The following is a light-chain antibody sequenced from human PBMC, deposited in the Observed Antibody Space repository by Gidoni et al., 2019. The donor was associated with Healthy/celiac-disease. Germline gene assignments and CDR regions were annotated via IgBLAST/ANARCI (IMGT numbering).Light chain of an antibody. CDR1: QSISSW. J-gene: IGKJ4*01. CDR3: QQYNSYSLT. Sequence: IQMTESPSTLSASVGDRVTITCRASQSISSWLAWYQQKPGNAPKLLIYKASSLESGVPSRFSGSGSGTEFTLTISSLQPDDFATYYCQQYNSYSLTFGGGTKVEIK. CDR2: KAS. V-gene: IGKV1-5*03.